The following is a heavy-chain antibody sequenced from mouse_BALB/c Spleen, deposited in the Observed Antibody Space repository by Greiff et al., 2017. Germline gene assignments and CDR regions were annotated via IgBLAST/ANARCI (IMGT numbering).Heavy chain of an antibody. CDR1: GFPFSSYA. Sequence: DVKLVESGGGLVKPGGSLKLSCAASGFPFSSYAMFWVRQSPGKRLEWVAEISSGGSYTYYPDTVTGRFTSSRDNGKNTLYLEMSSLRSEDTAMYYCARERAYDNYYAMDYWGQGTSVTVSS. J-gene: IGHJ4*01. CDR2: ISSGGSYT. D-gene: IGHD2-3*01. CDR3: ARERAYDNYYAMDY. V-gene: IGHV5-9-4*01.